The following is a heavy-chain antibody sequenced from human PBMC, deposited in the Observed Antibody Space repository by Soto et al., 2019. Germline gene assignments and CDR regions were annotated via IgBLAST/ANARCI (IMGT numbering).Heavy chain of an antibody. CDR2: INAGNGNT. J-gene: IGHJ4*02. Sequence: ASVKVSCKASGYTFTSHAMHWVRQAPGQRLEWMGWINAGNGNTKYSQKFQGRVTITRDTSASTAYMELSSLRSEDTAVYYCARDLFGVIAAAGYWGQGTLVTVSS. CDR1: GYTFTSHA. V-gene: IGHV1-3*01. D-gene: IGHD6-13*01. CDR3: ARDLFGVIAAAGY.